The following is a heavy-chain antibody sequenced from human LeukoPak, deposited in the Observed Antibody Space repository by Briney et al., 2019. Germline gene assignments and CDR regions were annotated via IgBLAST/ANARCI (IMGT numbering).Heavy chain of an antibody. CDR1: GFTVSSNY. D-gene: IGHD5-12*01. V-gene: IGHV3-66*01. CDR2: IYSGGST. CDR3: ASELEATRSASFDY. J-gene: IGHJ4*02. Sequence: GGSLRLSCAASGFTVSSNYMSWVRQAPGKGLEWVSVIYSGGSTYYADSVKGRFTISRDNSKNTLYLQMNSLRAEDTAVYYCASELEATRSASFDYWGQGALVTVSS.